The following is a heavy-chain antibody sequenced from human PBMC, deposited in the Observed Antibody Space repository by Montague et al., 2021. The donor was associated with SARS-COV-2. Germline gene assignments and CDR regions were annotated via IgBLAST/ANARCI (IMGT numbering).Heavy chain of an antibody. J-gene: IGHJ4*02. CDR2: ISSSGTTL. CDR1: GFTFRDYY. V-gene: IGHV3-11*01. CDR3: ARDLAVDY. Sequence: SLRLSCAASGFTFRDYYMNWIRQAPGEGLEWVSSISSSGTTLYYASSVKGRFTISRDNAKNPLYLQMNSLRAEDTAVYYCARDLAVDYWGQGTLVTVSS.